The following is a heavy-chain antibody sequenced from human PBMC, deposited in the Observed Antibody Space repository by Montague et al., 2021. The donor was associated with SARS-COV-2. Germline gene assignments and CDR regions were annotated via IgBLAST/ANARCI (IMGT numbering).Heavy chain of an antibody. J-gene: IGHJ6*02. CDR2: ISHGGGT. D-gene: IGHD2-15*01. CDR3: ASRCGGGRCYFGMDV. V-gene: IGHV4-34*01. CDR1: GGSFSSY. Sequence: SETLSLTCDVYGGSFSSYWSWIRQPPGRGLEWVGQISHGGGTNYNPSLKSRVTISVDTSKNQDSLKLSSVTAAATAVYYCASRCGGGRCYFGMDVWGQGTTVTVSS.